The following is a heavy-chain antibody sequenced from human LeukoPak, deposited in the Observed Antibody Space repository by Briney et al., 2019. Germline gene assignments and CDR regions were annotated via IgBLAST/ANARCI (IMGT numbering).Heavy chain of an antibody. Sequence: GRSLRLSCAASEFTFSSHVMHWVRQAPGKGLEWVAAIWHDGSNKYYADSVKGRFTIARDNSRNTLYLQMNSLRVEDTAVYYCTRERESVCDYWGQGTLVTVFS. D-gene: IGHD3-10*01. V-gene: IGHV3-33*01. CDR1: EFTFSSHV. J-gene: IGHJ4*02. CDR2: IWHDGSNK. CDR3: TRERESVCDY.